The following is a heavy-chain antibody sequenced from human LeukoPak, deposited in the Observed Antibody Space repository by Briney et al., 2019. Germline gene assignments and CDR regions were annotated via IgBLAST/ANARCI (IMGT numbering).Heavy chain of an antibody. J-gene: IGHJ4*02. CDR1: GYSFTSYW. V-gene: IGHV5-51*01. CDR2: IYPGDSDT. CDR3: ARQGRYYDSSGYYGY. Sequence: GESLQISCKGSGYSFTSYWIGWVRQMPGKGLEWMGIIYPGDSDTRYSPSFQGQVTISADKSISTAYLQWSSLKASDTAMYYCARQGRYYDSSGYYGYWGQGTLVTVSS. D-gene: IGHD3-22*01.